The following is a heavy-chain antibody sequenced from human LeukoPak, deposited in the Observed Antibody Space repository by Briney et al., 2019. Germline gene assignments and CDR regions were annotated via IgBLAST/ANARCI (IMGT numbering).Heavy chain of an antibody. J-gene: IGHJ4*02. CDR1: GFTFFTYS. CDR3: ARSYGSANYALDY. V-gene: IGHV3-30-3*01. CDR2: ISYDGSNT. Sequence: GGSLRLSCTASGFTFFTYSMHWVRQAPGKGLEWVALISYDGSNTYHADSVKGRFTISRDDSKNTLYLQMNNLGPEDTAVYYCARSYGSANYALDYWGQGTLVTVSS. D-gene: IGHD3-10*01.